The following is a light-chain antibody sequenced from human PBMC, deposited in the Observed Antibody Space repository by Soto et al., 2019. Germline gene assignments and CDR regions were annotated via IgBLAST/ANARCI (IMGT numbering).Light chain of an antibody. V-gene: IGKV1-39*01. CDR3: QHSWT. CDR1: QNIGDS. Sequence: ILLTQSPSSLSASVGDRVTITCRASQNIGDSLNWYQQRPGKAPKLLISLASSLESGVPSRFSGTGSGTDFTLTLSSLQPEDFAYYYCQHSWTFGQGTKLEI. CDR2: LAS. J-gene: IGKJ2*01.